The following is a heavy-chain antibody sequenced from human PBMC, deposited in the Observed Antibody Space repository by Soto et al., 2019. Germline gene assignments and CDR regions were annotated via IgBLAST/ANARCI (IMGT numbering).Heavy chain of an antibody. Sequence: QLQLQESGSGLVKPSQTLSLTCAVSGGSISSGCYSWSWIRQPPGKGLEWIGYIYHSGSTYYNPSLKSRVTISVDRSKNQFSLKLSSVTAADTAVYYCASTGGYSYGRQLDYWRQGTLVTVSS. D-gene: IGHD5-18*01. V-gene: IGHV4-30-2*01. CDR3: ASTGGYSYGRQLDY. CDR2: IYHSGST. CDR1: GGSISSGCYS. J-gene: IGHJ4*02.